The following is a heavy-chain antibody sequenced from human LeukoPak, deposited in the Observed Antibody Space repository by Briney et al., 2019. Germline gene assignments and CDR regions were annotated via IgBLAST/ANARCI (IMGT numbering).Heavy chain of an antibody. CDR2: VYPADSDT. CDR3: ARRKRDSSGYFIDS. V-gene: IGHV5-51*01. J-gene: IGHJ4*02. Sequence: GESLKISCEASGYSFTPYWIGWVRQMPGKGLEWVGIVYPADSDTRYSPSFQGQVTISADKSIRTAYLQWSSLKASDTAIYYCARRKRDSSGYFIDSWGQGTPVTVSS. CDR1: GYSFTPYW. D-gene: IGHD3-22*01.